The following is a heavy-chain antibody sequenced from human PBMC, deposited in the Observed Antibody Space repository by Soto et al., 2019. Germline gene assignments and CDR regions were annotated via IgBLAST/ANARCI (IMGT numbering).Heavy chain of an antibody. V-gene: IGHV3-23*01. CDR2: ISGSGGST. CDR3: AKARRGSGWYSPFDY. CDR1: GFTFSSYA. J-gene: IGHJ4*02. D-gene: IGHD6-19*01. Sequence: EVQLLESGGGLVQPGGSLRLSCAASGFTFSSYAMSWVRQAPGKGLEWVSAISGSGGSTYYADSVKGRFTISRDNSKNTLCLQMNSLRAEDTAVYYCAKARRGSGWYSPFDYWGQGTLVTVSS.